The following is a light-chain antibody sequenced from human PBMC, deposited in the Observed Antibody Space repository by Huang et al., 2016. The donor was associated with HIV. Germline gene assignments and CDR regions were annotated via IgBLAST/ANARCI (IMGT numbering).Light chain of an antibody. V-gene: IGKV4-1*01. CDR3: QQYLASPA. Sequence: DIVLTQTPDSLAVSLGERAIINCKSSQSLLDKFTGKNHLAWYQQRPGQSPKVFISWASTRESGVPDRCSGSGSGTDFTLTINGLQSDDVAVYYCQQYLASPAFGRGT. J-gene: IGKJ1*01. CDR1: QSLLDKFTGKNH. CDR2: WAS.